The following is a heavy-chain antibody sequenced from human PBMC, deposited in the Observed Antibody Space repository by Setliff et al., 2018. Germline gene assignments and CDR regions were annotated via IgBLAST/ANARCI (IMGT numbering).Heavy chain of an antibody. J-gene: IGHJ3*02. CDR2: IYYSGST. CDR3: ARCSGSYDAFDI. D-gene: IGHD1-26*01. V-gene: IGHV4-31*01. CDR1: GGSISSGGYY. Sequence: KSSETLSLTCTVSGGSISSGGYYWSWIRQHPGMGLEWIGYIYYSGSTYHNPSLKTLVTISVDTSKNQFSLKLSPVTAADTAVYYCARCSGSYDAFDIWGQGTMVTVSS.